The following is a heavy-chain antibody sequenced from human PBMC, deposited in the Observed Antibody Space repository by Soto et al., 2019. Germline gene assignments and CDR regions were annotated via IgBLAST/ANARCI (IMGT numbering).Heavy chain of an antibody. CDR1: GGSFNNYA. J-gene: IGHJ6*02. Sequence: QVHLVQSGAEVKKPGSSVKVSCKTSGGSFNNYAVSWVRQAPGHGLEWMGGIIPNFDTLNYAQKFQDRVTIIAEESTSTVSMELRSLKSTDTAVYYCAVAMVREILIFESSGMHVWGQGTTGIVSS. CDR3: AVAMVREILIFESSGMHV. V-gene: IGHV1-69*01. CDR2: IIPNFDTL. D-gene: IGHD3-10*01.